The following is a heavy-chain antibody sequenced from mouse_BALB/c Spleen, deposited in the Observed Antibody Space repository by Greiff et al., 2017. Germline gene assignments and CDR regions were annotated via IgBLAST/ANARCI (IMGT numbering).Heavy chain of an antibody. CDR3: ARLITTVYWYFDV. D-gene: IGHD2-4*01. V-gene: IGHV1-9*01. Sequence: VKVVESGAELMKPGASVKISCKATGYTFSSYWIEWVKQRPGHGLEWIGEILPGSGSTNYNEKFKGKATFTADTSSNTAYMQLSSLTSEDSAVYYCARLITTVYWYFDVWGAGTTVTVAS. CDR1: GYTFSSYW. J-gene: IGHJ1*01. CDR2: ILPGSGST.